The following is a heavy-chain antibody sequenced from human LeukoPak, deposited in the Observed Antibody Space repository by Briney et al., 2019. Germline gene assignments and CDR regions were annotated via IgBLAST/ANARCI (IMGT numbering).Heavy chain of an antibody. D-gene: IGHD6-25*01. Sequence: PGRSLRLSSAASGFTFSSYAMHWVRQAPGKGLEWVAVISYDGSNKYYADSVKGRFTISRDNSKNTLYLQMNSLRAEDTAVYYCARERLPDYYYYGMDVWDKGTTVTVSS. V-gene: IGHV3-30*04. CDR3: ARERLPDYYYYGMDV. CDR1: GFTFSSYA. J-gene: IGHJ6*04. CDR2: ISYDGSNK.